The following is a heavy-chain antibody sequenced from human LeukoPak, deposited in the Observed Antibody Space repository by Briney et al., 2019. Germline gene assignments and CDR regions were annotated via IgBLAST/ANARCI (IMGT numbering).Heavy chain of an antibody. CDR1: GFTFSSYE. CDR3: AREFSSSWYETYYYYMDF. CDR2: ISSSGSTI. J-gene: IGHJ6*03. Sequence: GGSLRLSCAASGFTFSSYEMNWVREAPGKGLEWVSYISSSGSTIYYADSVKGRFTISRDNAKNSLYLQMNSLRAEDTAVYYCAREFSSSWYETYYYYMDFWGKGTTVTISS. D-gene: IGHD6-13*01. V-gene: IGHV3-48*03.